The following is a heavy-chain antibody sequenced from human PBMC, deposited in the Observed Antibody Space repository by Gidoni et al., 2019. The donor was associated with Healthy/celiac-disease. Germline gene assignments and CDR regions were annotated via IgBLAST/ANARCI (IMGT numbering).Heavy chain of an antibody. Sequence: EVQLFESAGGVVQHGGSLRLSCPASGFTFSSYAMSWVRQAPGKGLEWVSAISGSGGSTYYADSVKGRFTISRDNSKNTLYLQMNSLRAEDTAVYYCAKGIYDFWSGYINWGQGTLVTVSS. CDR2: ISGSGGST. D-gene: IGHD3-3*01. V-gene: IGHV3-23*01. CDR1: GFTFSSYA. J-gene: IGHJ4*02. CDR3: AKGIYDFWSGYIN.